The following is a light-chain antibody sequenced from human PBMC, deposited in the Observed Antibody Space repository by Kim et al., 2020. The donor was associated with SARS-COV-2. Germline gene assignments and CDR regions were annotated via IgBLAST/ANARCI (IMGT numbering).Light chain of an antibody. CDR1: SGHSSYA. CDR3: QTWGTGIG. J-gene: IGLJ3*02. Sequence: GASVKLTCTLSSGHSSYAIAWHQQQPEEGARYLMKLNSDGSHSKGDGIPDRFSGASSGAERYLTISSLQSEDEADYYCQTWGTGIGFGGGTQLTVL. V-gene: IGLV4-69*01. CDR2: LNSDGSH.